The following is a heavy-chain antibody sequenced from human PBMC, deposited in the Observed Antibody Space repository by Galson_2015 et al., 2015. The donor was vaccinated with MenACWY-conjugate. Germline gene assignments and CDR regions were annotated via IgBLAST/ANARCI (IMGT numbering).Heavy chain of an antibody. CDR2: INTNGSGT. J-gene: IGHJ6*02. CDR3: ARGHYGMDV. Sequence: SLRLSCAASGFTFTNYWMHWVRHAPGEGLVWVSRINTNGSGTTYADSVKGRFTISRDNAKNTLYLQMNSLRVEDTAVYSCARGHYGMDVWGQGTTVAVSS. CDR1: GFTFTNYW. V-gene: IGHV3-74*03.